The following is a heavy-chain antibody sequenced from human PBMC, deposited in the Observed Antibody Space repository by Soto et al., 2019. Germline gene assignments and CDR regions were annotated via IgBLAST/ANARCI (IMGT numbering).Heavy chain of an antibody. D-gene: IGHD6-13*01. CDR3: ARDVSRIAAAGTVVYYYGMDV. CDR1: GGSISSGGYY. CDR2: IYYSGST. V-gene: IGHV4-31*03. J-gene: IGHJ6*02. Sequence: SETLSLTCTVSGGSISSGGYYWSWIRQHPGKGLEWIGYIYYSGSTYYNPSLKSRVTISVDTSKNQFSLKLSSVTAADTAVYYCARDVSRIAAAGTVVYYYGMDVWGQGTTVTVSS.